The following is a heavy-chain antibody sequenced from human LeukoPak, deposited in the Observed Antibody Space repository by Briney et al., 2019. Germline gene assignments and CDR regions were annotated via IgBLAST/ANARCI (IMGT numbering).Heavy chain of an antibody. D-gene: IGHD4-17*01. J-gene: IGHJ6*03. V-gene: IGHV3-21*03. CDR3: AREFGDLSYYYYYMDV. Sequence: GGSLRLSCAASGFTFSSYSMNWVRQAPGKGLEWVSSISSSSSYIYYADSVKGRFTISRDNAKNSLYLQMNSLRAEDTAVYYCAREFGDLSYYYYYMDVWGKGTTVTVSS. CDR2: ISSSSSYI. CDR1: GFTFSSYS.